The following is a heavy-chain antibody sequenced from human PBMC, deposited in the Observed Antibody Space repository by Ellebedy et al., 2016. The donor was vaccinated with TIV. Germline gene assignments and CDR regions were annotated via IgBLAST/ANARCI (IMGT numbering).Heavy chain of an antibody. D-gene: IGHD6-19*01. Sequence: GESLKISCVASGFSVSTNYMNWVRQAPGKGLEWVSLIYSDGNTYYADSVKGRFSVSRDNANNTMYLQMNSLRAEDTAIYYCARRYTSGWAPFHYWGQGTLVTVSS. J-gene: IGHJ4*02. CDR1: GFSVSTNY. CDR2: IYSDGNT. CDR3: ARRYTSGWAPFHY. V-gene: IGHV3-66*01.